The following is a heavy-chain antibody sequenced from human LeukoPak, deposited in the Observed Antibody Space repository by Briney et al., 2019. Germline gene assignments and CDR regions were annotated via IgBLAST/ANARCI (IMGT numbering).Heavy chain of an antibody. Sequence: ASVKVSCKASGYTFTGYYMHWVRQAPGQGLEWRGWINPNSGGTNYAQKFQGRVTMTRDTSISTAYMELSRLRSDDTAVYYCARAYYYDSSGSANGYWGQGTLVTVSS. CDR3: ARAYYYDSSGSANGY. CDR1: GYTFTGYY. CDR2: INPNSGGT. V-gene: IGHV1-2*02. J-gene: IGHJ4*02. D-gene: IGHD3-22*01.